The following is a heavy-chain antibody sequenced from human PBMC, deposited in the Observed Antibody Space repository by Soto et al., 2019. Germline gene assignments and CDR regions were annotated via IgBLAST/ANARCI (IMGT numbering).Heavy chain of an antibody. J-gene: IGHJ4*02. CDR1: GGTFSSNP. V-gene: IGHV1-69*02. Sequence: QVQLVQSGAEVKKPGSSVKVSCKASGGTFSSNPISWVRQAPGQGLEWMGRIIPILDITDYAQRFQGRVTITADKSTSTAYMELSSLSSDDTAVYYCARPTSTGTTSGYYFDYWGQGTLVTVSS. CDR3: ARPTSTGTTSGYYFDY. CDR2: IIPILDIT. D-gene: IGHD1-7*01.